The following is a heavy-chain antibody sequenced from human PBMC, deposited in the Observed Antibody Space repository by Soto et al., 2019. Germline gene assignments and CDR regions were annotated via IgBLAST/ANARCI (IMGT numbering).Heavy chain of an antibody. CDR1: GYTFTGYY. CDR2: INPNSGGT. D-gene: IGHD3-16*02. V-gene: IGHV1-2*04. Sequence: QVQLVQSGAEVKKPGASVKVSCKASGYTFTGYYMHWVRQAPGQGLEWMGWINPNSGGTNYAQKFQCWVTMTRDTSISTAYMELSRLRSDDTAVYYCARERGFVGVIGPFDYWGQGTLVTVSS. CDR3: ARERGFVGVIGPFDY. J-gene: IGHJ4*02.